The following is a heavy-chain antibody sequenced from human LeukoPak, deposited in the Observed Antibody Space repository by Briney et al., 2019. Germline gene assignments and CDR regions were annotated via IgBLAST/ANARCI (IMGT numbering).Heavy chain of an antibody. CDR1: GYSFTTFY. Sequence: ASVNVSCKASGYSFTTFYLHWVRQAPGQGLEWMGVINPSSGSPTYAQKFQGRVTMTRDTSTSTVYMELSSLRSEDTAVFYCARAKDSNGYHDAFDIWGRGTMVTVSS. V-gene: IGHV1-46*01. J-gene: IGHJ3*02. D-gene: IGHD5-18*01. CDR3: ARAKDSNGYHDAFDI. CDR2: INPSSGSP.